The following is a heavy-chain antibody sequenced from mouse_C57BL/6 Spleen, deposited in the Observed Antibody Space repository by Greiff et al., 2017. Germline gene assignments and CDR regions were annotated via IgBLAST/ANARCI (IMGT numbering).Heavy chain of an antibody. D-gene: IGHD3-2*02. V-gene: IGHV1-81*01. CDR3: ARDGGSSGSAWFAY. CDR2: IYPRSGNT. Sequence: QVQLQQSGAELARPGASVKLSCKASGYTFTSYGISWVKQRTGQGLEWIGEIYPRSGNTYYNEKFKGKDTLTADKSSSTAYLELRSLTSEDSAVXFCARDGGSSGSAWFAYWGQGTLVTVSA. J-gene: IGHJ3*01. CDR1: GYTFTSYG.